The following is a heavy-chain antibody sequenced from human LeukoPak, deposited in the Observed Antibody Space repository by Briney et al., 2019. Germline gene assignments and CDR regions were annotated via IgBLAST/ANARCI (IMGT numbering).Heavy chain of an antibody. D-gene: IGHD3-10*01. CDR2: IYTTGRT. CDR1: GASISSGNYY. Sequence: PSETLSLTCTVSGASISSGNYYWTWIRQPAGKGLEWIGRIYTTGRTSYNPSLKSRVTISMDTSKNQFSLKLSSVTAADTAVYYCASGTYYYGSDGFPPDYWGQGTLVTVSS. CDR3: ASGTYYYGSDGFPPDY. V-gene: IGHV4-61*02. J-gene: IGHJ4*02.